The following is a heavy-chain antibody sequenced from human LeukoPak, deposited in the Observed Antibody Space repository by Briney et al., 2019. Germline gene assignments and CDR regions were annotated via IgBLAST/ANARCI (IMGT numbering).Heavy chain of an antibody. Sequence: KTGGSLRLSCAASGFTFSSYSMNWVRQAPGKGLEWVSSISSSSSYIYYADSVKGRFTISRDNAKNSLYLQMNSLRAEDTAVYYCAFIKESSGWPDAFDIWGQGTMVTVSS. V-gene: IGHV3-21*01. CDR2: ISSSSSYI. CDR1: GFTFSSYS. J-gene: IGHJ3*02. D-gene: IGHD6-19*01. CDR3: AFIKESSGWPDAFDI.